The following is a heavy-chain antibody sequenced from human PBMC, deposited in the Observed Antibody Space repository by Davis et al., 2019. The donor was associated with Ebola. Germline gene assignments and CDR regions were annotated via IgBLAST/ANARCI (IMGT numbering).Heavy chain of an antibody. V-gene: IGHV3-30-3*01. J-gene: IGHJ4*02. Sequence: GESLKISCAASGFTFSSYAMHWVRQAPGKGLERVAVISYDGSNKYYADSVKGRFTISRDNSKNTLYLQMNSLRAEDTAVYYCARVRAISGSLDYFDYWGQGTLVTVSS. D-gene: IGHD1-26*01. CDR1: GFTFSSYA. CDR3: ARVRAISGSLDYFDY. CDR2: ISYDGSNK.